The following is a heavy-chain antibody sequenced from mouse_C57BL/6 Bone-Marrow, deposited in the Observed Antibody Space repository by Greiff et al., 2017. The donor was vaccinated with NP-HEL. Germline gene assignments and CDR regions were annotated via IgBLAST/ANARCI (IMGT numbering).Heavy chain of an antibody. Sequence: EVQLHQSGPELVKPGASVKISCKASGYTFTDYYMNWVKQSHGKSLEWIGDINPNNGGTSYNQKFKGKATLTVDKSSSTAYMELRSLTSEDSAVYYCARSHYGSSWYFDVWGTGTTVTVSS. CDR1: GYTFTDYY. CDR2: INPNNGGT. CDR3: ARSHYGSSWYFDV. J-gene: IGHJ1*03. V-gene: IGHV1-26*01. D-gene: IGHD1-1*01.